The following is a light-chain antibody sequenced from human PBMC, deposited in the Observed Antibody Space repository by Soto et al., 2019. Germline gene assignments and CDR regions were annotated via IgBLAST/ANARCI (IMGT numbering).Light chain of an antibody. V-gene: IGKV1-39*01. CDR2: AAS. Sequence: IQITPSPSSLSSSVGGRVTITCLASQSISNYLNWYQQKPGKAPKLLIYAASTLQSGVPSRFSGSGSGTDFTLTISSLQPEDFATYFCQQSYSTPRTFGQGTKV. CDR3: QQSYSTPRT. CDR1: QSISNY. J-gene: IGKJ1*01.